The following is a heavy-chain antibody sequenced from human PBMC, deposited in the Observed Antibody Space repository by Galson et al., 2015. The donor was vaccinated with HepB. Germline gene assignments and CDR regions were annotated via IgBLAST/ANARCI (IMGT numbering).Heavy chain of an antibody. J-gene: IGHJ2*01. CDR1: GFSFGQFW. Sequence: SLRLSCAASGFSFGQFWMHWVRQRPGQGLMWVSRVNSDETSTSYADSVKGRFTISRDTVKNTLFLEMNSLRVEDTAVYYCARQFGNYMKWRFDLWGRGTLVSVSS. CDR2: VNSDETST. CDR3: ARQFGNYMKWRFDL. V-gene: IGHV3-74*01. D-gene: IGHD1-7*01.